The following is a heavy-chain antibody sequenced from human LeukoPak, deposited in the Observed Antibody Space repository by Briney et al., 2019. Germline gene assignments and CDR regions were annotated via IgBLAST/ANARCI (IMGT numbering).Heavy chain of an antibody. J-gene: IGHJ4*02. CDR3: ARDNYDSSGYFDY. D-gene: IGHD3-22*01. V-gene: IGHV3-33*01. CDR1: GFTFSSYG. CDR2: IWYDGSNK. Sequence: GGSLRRSCAASGFTFSSYGMHWVRQAPGKGLEWVAVIWYDGSNKYYADSVKGRFTISRDNSKNTLYLQMNSLRAEDTAVYYCARDNYDSSGYFDYWGQGTLVTVSS.